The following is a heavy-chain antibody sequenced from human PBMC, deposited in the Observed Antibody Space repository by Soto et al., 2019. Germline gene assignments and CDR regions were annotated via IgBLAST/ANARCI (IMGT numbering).Heavy chain of an antibody. V-gene: IGHV4-59*01. CDR3: ARGSDDFYGMDV. Sequence: SDTLSLTCTVSGGSISSYYWSWIRQPPGKGLEWIGYIYYSGSTNYNPSLKSRVTISVDTSKNQFSLKLSSVTAADTAVYYCARGSDDFYGMDVWGQGTTVTVSS. J-gene: IGHJ6*02. D-gene: IGHD3-10*01. CDR1: GGSISSYY. CDR2: IYYSGST.